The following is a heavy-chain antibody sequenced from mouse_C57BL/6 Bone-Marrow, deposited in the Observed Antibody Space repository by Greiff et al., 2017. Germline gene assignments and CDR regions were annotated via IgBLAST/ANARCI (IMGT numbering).Heavy chain of an antibody. CDR1: GFTFSDYG. CDR2: ISNLAYSI. CDR3: ARNYYGRDIYAMDY. D-gene: IGHD1-1*01. Sequence: EVQGVESGGGLVQPGGSLKLSCAASGFTFSDYGMAWFRQAPRTGPEWVALISNLAYSIYYADTVTGRFTISSENAKNTLYLEMSSLRSEDTAMYYCARNYYGRDIYAMDYWGQGASVTVSS. J-gene: IGHJ4*01. V-gene: IGHV5-15*01.